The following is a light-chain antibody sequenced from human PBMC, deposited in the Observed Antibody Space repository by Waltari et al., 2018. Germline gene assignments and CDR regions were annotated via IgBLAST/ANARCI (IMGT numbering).Light chain of an antibody. Sequence: QSALTQPASVSGSPGQSITISCTGSSNDIGASNSVFWYQQHPGQAPTLIISDVRNRPAGVSDRFSGSKSGNTASLVISGLQTEDEADYYCSAYTGRATRLFGGGTRVTVL. V-gene: IGLV2-14*03. CDR3: SAYTGRATRL. CDR2: DVR. CDR1: SNDIGASNS. J-gene: IGLJ3*02.